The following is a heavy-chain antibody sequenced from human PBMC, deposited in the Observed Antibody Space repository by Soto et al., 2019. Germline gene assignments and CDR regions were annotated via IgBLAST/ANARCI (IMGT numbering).Heavy chain of an antibody. CDR3: ARATRGEFGSPGYYYYYGMDV. D-gene: IGHD3-16*01. CDR2: IHYSGNTN. J-gene: IGHJ6*02. V-gene: IGHV4-39*07. CDR1: GGSISSSDDF. Sequence: SETLSLTCTVSGGSISSSDDFWGWIRQSPGKGLEWIATIHYSGNTNYYNPSLKSRVTISGDTPKNQLSLRLSSVTAADTAVYYCARATRGEFGSPGYYYYYGMDVWGQGTTVTVS.